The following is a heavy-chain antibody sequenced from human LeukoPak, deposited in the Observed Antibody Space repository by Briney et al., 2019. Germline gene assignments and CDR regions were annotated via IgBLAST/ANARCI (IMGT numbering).Heavy chain of an antibody. CDR3: ARPLRFLEWLVFDP. CDR1: GFTFSNNW. J-gene: IGHJ5*02. D-gene: IGHD3-3*01. Sequence: GGSLRLSCAASGFTFSNNWMHWVRQAPGKGLVWVSRINSDGRTTTYADSVKGRFTISRDNAKNTLYLQMNSLRAEDTAVYYCARPLRFLEWLVFDPWGQGTLVTVSS. V-gene: IGHV3-74*01. CDR2: INSDGRTT.